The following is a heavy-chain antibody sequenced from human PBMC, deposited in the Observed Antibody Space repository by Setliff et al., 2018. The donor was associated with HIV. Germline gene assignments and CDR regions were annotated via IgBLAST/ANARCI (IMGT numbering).Heavy chain of an antibody. J-gene: IGHJ5*02. CDR2: ISSSSSYT. Sequence: GGSLRLSCAASGFSFRTYWMSWVRQAPGKGLEWVSYISSSSSYTHYADSVKGRFTISRDNVKNSLYLQMNSLRAEDTAVYYCARDNGRYFDRGWFDPWGQGALVTVS. CDR3: ARDNGRYFDRGWFDP. CDR1: GFSFRTYW. D-gene: IGHD3-9*01. V-gene: IGHV3-21*01.